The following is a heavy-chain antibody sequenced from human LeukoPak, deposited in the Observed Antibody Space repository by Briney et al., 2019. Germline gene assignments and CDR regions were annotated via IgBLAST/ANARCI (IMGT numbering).Heavy chain of an antibody. J-gene: IGHJ3*02. Sequence: GGSLRLSCAASGFTFSSYAMHWVRQAPGKGLEWVAVISYDGSNKYYADSVKGRFTISRDNSKNTLYLQMNSLRAEDTALYHCARSRNDYYAFDIWGQGTMVTVSS. CDR1: GFTFSSYA. CDR2: ISYDGSNK. V-gene: IGHV3-30*04. CDR3: ARSRNDYYAFDI. D-gene: IGHD4-11*01.